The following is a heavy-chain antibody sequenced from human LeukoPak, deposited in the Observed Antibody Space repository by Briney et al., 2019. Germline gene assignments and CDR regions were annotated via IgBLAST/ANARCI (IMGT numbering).Heavy chain of an antibody. CDR3: ARDHSSSSWMDSFEI. CDR1: GGSISSYY. Sequence: SETLSLTCTVSGGSISSYYWSWIRQPAGKGLEWIGRIYTSGSTNYNPSLKGRVFLSVDTSKNQFSLKVTSVTAADTAVYYCARDHSSSSWMDSFEIWGPGTKVTVSS. J-gene: IGHJ3*02. CDR2: IYTSGST. V-gene: IGHV4-4*07. D-gene: IGHD6-6*01.